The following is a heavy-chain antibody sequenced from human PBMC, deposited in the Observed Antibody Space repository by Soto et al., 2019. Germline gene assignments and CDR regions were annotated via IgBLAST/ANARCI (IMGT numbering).Heavy chain of an antibody. CDR3: ARARTGFGALLGVAQHYGMDV. V-gene: IGHV3-21*01. CDR1: GFTFSSYS. Sequence: PGGALRVSCAASGFTFSSYSMNWVRQAPGKGLEWVSSISSSSSYIYYADSVKGRFTISRDNAKNSLYLQMNSLRAEDTAVYYCARARTGFGALLGVAQHYGMDVWGQGTTVTVSS. CDR2: ISSSSSYI. J-gene: IGHJ6*02. D-gene: IGHD3-10*01.